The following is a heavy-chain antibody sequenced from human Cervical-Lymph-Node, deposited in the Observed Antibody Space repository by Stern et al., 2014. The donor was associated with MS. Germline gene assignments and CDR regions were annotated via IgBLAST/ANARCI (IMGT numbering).Heavy chain of an antibody. J-gene: IGHJ4*02. D-gene: IGHD4-17*01. V-gene: IGHV3-9*01. Sequence: VQLVQSGGGLVQPGRSLRLSCAASGFTVNDYSMHWVRQAPGKGLEWVSGISGDGGSTEYAASVKGRFAISRDNAKNSLFLHKNSLRPEDTAFYYCAKTTVTTRPFEFWGQGTLVTVSS. CDR3: AKTTVTTRPFEF. CDR1: GFTVNDYS. CDR2: ISGDGGST.